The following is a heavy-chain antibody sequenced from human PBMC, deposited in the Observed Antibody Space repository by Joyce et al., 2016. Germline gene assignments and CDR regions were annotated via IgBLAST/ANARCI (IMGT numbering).Heavy chain of an antibody. V-gene: IGHV4-30-4*01. Sequence: QVQLQESGPGLVKPSQTLSLTCSVSGGSISSGDYYWSWIRQPPGKGLEWIGYIYYTGSTYYNLSLKSRITMSVDTSKNHFSLKLSSVTAADTAVYYCARVTWFGDKGFDYWGQGTLVTVSS. J-gene: IGHJ4*02. D-gene: IGHD3-10*01. CDR1: GGSISSGDYY. CDR3: ARVTWFGDKGFDY. CDR2: IYYTGST.